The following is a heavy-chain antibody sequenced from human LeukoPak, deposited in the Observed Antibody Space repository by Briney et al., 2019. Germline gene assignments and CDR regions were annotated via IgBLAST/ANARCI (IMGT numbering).Heavy chain of an antibody. J-gene: IGHJ5*02. CDR2: IYTSGST. Sequence: SETLSLTCTVSGGSISSYYWSWIRQPAGKGLEWIGRIYTSGSTNYNPPLKSRVTMSVDTSKNQFSRKPSSVTAADTAVYYCARGGSSWYYEWFDPWGQGTLGTVSS. D-gene: IGHD6-13*01. CDR1: GGSISSYY. CDR3: ARGGSSWYYEWFDP. V-gene: IGHV4-4*07.